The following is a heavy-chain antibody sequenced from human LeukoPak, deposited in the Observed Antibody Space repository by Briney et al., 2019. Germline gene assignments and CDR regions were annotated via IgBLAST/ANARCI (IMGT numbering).Heavy chain of an antibody. CDR1: GFTLSSYS. J-gene: IGHJ4*02. D-gene: IGHD6-13*01. V-gene: IGHV3-7*01. CDR3: ARDIAPAGLFFDY. Sequence: GGSLRLSCAASGFTLSSYSMSWVRQAPGKGLEWVANIKYDGSEKDYVDSVKGRFTISRDNAKNSLYLQMNSLRAEDTAVYYCARDIAPAGLFFDYWGQGTLVTVSS. CDR2: IKYDGSEK.